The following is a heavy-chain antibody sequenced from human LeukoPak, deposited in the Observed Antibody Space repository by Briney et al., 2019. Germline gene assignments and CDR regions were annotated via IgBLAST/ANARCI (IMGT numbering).Heavy chain of an antibody. CDR3: AKDPPTLYDFWSGYYLGY. Sequence: PGGSLSLSCAASGFTFSSYAMSWVRQAPGKGLEWVSAISGSGGSTYFADSVKGRFTISRDNSKNTLYLQMNSLRAEDTAVYYCAKDPPTLYDFWSGYYLGYWGQGTLVTVSS. J-gene: IGHJ1*01. CDR1: GFTFSSYA. CDR2: ISGSGGST. D-gene: IGHD3-3*01. V-gene: IGHV3-23*01.